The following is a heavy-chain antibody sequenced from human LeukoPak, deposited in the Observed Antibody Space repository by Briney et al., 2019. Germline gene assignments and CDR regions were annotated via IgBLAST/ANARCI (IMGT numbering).Heavy chain of an antibody. D-gene: IGHD3-22*01. J-gene: IGHJ4*02. CDR3: ARRLGYYGY. Sequence: SETLSLTCSVSGDSITGYYWGWIRQPPGKGLEWIGEINHSGSTNYNPSLKSRVTISVDTSKNQFSLKLSSVTAADTAVYYCARRLGYYGYWGQGTLVTVSS. V-gene: IGHV4-34*01. CDR2: INHSGST. CDR1: GDSITGYY.